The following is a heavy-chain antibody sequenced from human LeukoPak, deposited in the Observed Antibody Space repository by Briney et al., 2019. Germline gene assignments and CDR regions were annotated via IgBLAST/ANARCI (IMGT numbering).Heavy chain of an antibody. J-gene: IGHJ3*02. CDR2: ISAYNGNT. D-gene: IGHD6-19*01. CDR3: ASTAVAGTGAFDI. CDR1: GYTFTSYG. V-gene: IGHV1-18*01. Sequence: ASVKVSCKASGYTFTSYGISWVRQAPGQGLEWMGWISAYNGNTNYAQKLQGRVTMTRDTSTSTVYMELSSLRSEDTAVYYCASTAVAGTGAFDIWGQGTMVTVSS.